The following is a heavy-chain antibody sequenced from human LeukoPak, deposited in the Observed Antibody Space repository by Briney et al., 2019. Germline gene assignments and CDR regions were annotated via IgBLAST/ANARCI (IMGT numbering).Heavy chain of an antibody. D-gene: IGHD4-17*01. V-gene: IGHV3-23*01. CDR3: ARGTVTTVSYYYYYMDV. Sequence: PGGSLRLSCAASGFTFNNYAMSWVRQAPGKGREWVSTISDSGGSTYYADSVKGRFTISRDNAKNSLYLQMNSLRAEDTAVYYCARGTVTTVSYYYYYMDVWGKGTTVTVSS. CDR2: ISDSGGST. CDR1: GFTFNNYA. J-gene: IGHJ6*03.